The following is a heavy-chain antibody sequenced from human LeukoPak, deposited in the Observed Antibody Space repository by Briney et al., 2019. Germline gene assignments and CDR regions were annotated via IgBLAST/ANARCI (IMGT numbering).Heavy chain of an antibody. V-gene: IGHV3-7*01. CDR1: GFTFSEYW. CDR3: AKGGPAAGRVFDY. Sequence: GGSLRLSCAASGFTFSEYWMTWVRQDPGKGLEWVANIKQDGSEKYYVDSVKGRFTISRDNAKNSLYLQMNSLRAEDTAVYYCAKGGPAAGRVFDYWGQGTLVTVSS. CDR2: IKQDGSEK. D-gene: IGHD6-13*01. J-gene: IGHJ4*02.